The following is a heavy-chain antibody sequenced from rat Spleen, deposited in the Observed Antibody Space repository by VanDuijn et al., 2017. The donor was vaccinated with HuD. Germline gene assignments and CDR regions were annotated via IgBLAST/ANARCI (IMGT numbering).Heavy chain of an antibody. Sequence: EVQLVASWGGLVPSGGSLSISCAASGFTFSDYNMAWVRQAPKKGLEWVAYISPVGGSTYYRDSVKGRFTISRDNAKSTLYLQMDSLRSEDTATYYCTTDRLGADYFDYWGQGVMVTVSS. CDR1: GFTFSDYN. D-gene: IGHD5-1*01. V-gene: IGHV5-27*01. CDR3: TTDRLGADYFDY. CDR2: ISPVGGST. J-gene: IGHJ2*01.